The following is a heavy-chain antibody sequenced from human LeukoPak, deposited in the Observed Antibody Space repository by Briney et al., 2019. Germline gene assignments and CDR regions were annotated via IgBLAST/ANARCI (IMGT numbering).Heavy chain of an antibody. J-gene: IGHJ4*02. CDR1: GFTFRSFC. CDR2: IKEDGSEK. D-gene: IGHD6-13*01. V-gene: IGHV3-7*04. CDR3: ARDLWGRSSWYVDY. Sequence: PGGSLRLSCAASGFTFRSFCMSWVRQAPGKGLEWVANIKEDGSEKYYVDSVKGRFTISRDNAKNSLYLQMNSLRAEDTAVYYCARDLWGRSSWYVDYWGQGTLVTVSS.